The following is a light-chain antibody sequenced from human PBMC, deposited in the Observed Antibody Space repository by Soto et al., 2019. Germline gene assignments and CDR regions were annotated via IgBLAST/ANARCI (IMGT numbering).Light chain of an antibody. CDR3: SSFTGSTTWV. CDR1: NSDVGGYDY. V-gene: IGLV2-14*03. J-gene: IGLJ3*02. CDR2: DVT. Sequence: QSVLTQPVSVSGSPGQSITISCTGTNSDVGGYDYVSWYQQHPGKAPRLLIFDVTKRPSGVSNRFSGSKSGNTASLTISGLLTEDEADYYCSSFTGSTTWVFGGGTKLTVL.